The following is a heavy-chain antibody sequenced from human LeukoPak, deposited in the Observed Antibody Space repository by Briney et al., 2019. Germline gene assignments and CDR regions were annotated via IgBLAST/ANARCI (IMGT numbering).Heavy chain of an antibody. CDR3: ARRLGGLIDY. CDR1: GGSISGSY. D-gene: IGHD3-16*01. J-gene: IGHJ4*02. Sequence: SETLLHCCAAYGGSISGSYWSWIRQPTGKGQEWIGAINHSRNKNYKPSVKSRLTISVDKSKNQFSLKLSSVTAADTAVYYCARRLGGLIDYWGQGTLVTVSS. CDR2: INHSRNK. V-gene: IGHV4-34*01.